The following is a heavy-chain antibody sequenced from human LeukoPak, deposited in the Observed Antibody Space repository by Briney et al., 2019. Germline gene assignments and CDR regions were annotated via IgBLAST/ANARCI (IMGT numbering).Heavy chain of an antibody. CDR2: ISTSSSYI. Sequence: GGSLRLSCAASGFTFNSYNMNWVRQAPGKGLEWVSCISTSSSYIYYADSVKGRFTISRDNAKNSLYLQMNSLRAEDTAVYYCARGQDTVLTSRDAFDIWGQGTMVTVSS. CDR1: GFTFNSYN. J-gene: IGHJ3*02. CDR3: ARGQDTVLTSRDAFDI. V-gene: IGHV3-21*01. D-gene: IGHD4-23*01.